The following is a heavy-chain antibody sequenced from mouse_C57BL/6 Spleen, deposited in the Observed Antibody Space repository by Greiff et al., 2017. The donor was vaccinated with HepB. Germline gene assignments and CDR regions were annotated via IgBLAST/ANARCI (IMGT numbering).Heavy chain of an antibody. J-gene: IGHJ3*01. CDR3: AIPTAQARDWFAY. D-gene: IGHD3-2*02. V-gene: IGHV1-74*01. CDR1: GYTFTSYW. CDR2: IHPSDSDT. Sequence: QVQLQQPGAELVKPGASVKVSCKASGYTFTSYWMHWVKQRPGQGLEWIGRIHPSDSDTNYNQKFKGKATLTVDKSSSTAYMQLSSLTSEDSAVYYCAIPTAQARDWFAYWGQGTLVTVSA.